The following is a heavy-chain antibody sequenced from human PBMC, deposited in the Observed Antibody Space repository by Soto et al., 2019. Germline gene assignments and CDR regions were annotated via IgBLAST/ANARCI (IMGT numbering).Heavy chain of an antibody. CDR1: GFTFSSYA. CDR3: ARGVVVPAPIDY. Sequence: GGSLRLSCAASGFTFSSYAMHWVRQAPGKGLEWVAVISYDGSNKYYADSVKGRFTISRDNSKNTLYLQMNSLRAEDTAVYYCARGVVVPAPIDYWGQGTLVTVSS. CDR2: ISYDGSNK. V-gene: IGHV3-30-3*01. D-gene: IGHD2-2*01. J-gene: IGHJ4*02.